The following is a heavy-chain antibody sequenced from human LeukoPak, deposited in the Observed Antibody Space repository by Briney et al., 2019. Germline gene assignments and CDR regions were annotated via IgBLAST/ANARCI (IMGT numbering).Heavy chain of an antibody. CDR3: AREGSYMDV. CDR1: GGSISSGSYY. D-gene: IGHD1-26*01. V-gene: IGHV4-61*02. CDR2: IYTSGST. Sequence: SQTLSLTCTVSGGSISSGSYYWSWIRQPAGKGLGWIGRIYTSGSTNYNPSLKSRVTISVDTSKNQFSLKLSSVTAADTAVYYCAREGSYMDVWGKGTTFTVSS. J-gene: IGHJ6*03.